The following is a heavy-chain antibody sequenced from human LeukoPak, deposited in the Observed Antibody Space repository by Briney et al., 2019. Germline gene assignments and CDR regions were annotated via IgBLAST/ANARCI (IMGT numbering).Heavy chain of an antibody. Sequence: ASVKVSCKASGYTFTSYYMHWVRQAPGQGLEWMGIINPRGGSTSYAQKFQGRVTMTRYTSTSTGYMELSSLRSEDTAVYYCARVGAIVGATVWGQGTLVTVSS. J-gene: IGHJ4*02. V-gene: IGHV1-46*01. D-gene: IGHD1-26*01. CDR3: ARVGAIVGATV. CDR2: INPRGGST. CDR1: GYTFTSYY.